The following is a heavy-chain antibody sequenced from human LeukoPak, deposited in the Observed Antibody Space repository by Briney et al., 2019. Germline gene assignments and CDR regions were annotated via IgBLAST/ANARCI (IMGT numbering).Heavy chain of an antibody. J-gene: IGHJ6*02. Sequence: GRSLRLSCAASGFTLDDYALHWVRQAPGKGLEWVSAISWNGDNIGYADSVKGRFTVSRDNAKNSLYLQMNSLRAEDTALYYCAKGTNPNIVVVVDVQFDYGMDVWGQGTTVTVSS. D-gene: IGHD2-15*01. CDR2: ISWNGDNI. CDR1: GFTLDDYA. V-gene: IGHV3-9*01. CDR3: AKGTNPNIVVVVDVQFDYGMDV.